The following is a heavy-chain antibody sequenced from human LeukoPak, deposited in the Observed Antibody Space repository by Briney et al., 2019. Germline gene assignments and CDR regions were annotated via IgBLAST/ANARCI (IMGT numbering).Heavy chain of an antibody. CDR2: INPICGTT. V-gene: IGHV1-69*05. Sequence: SVKVSCKASGDTFSRYYIRWVRQAPGQGLDWMGRINPICGTTNYAQKFQGRVTITTDESTSTAYMELSSLRSEDTAVYYCARITYDFWSGYYMPDDPWGQGTLVTVSS. CDR1: GDTFSRYY. J-gene: IGHJ5*02. D-gene: IGHD3-3*01. CDR3: ARITYDFWSGYYMPDDP.